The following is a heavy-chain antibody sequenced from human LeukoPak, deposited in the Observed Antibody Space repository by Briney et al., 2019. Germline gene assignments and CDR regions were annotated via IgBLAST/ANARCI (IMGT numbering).Heavy chain of an antibody. J-gene: IGHJ4*02. CDR3: ATSSGYSYGPDY. CDR2: IYYSGST. V-gene: IGHV4-59*08. D-gene: IGHD5-18*01. Sequence: SETLSLTCTVSGGSISSYYWSWIRQPPGKGLEWIGYIYYSGSTNYNPSLKSRVTISVDTSKNQFSLKLSSVTAADTAVYYCATSSGYSYGPDYWGQGTLVTVSS. CDR1: GGSISSYY.